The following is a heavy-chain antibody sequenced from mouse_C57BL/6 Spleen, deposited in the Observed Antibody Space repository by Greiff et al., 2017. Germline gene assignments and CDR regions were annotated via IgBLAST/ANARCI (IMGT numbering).Heavy chain of an antibody. CDR2: IYPGDGDT. D-gene: IGHD2-4*01. CDR3: ARSYDYGGYFDV. CDR1: GYAFSSYW. J-gene: IGHJ1*03. Sequence: VQLQQSGAELVKPGASVKISCKASGYAFSSYWMNWVKQRPGKGLGWIGQIYPGDGDTNYNGKFKGKATLTADKSSSTAYMQLSSLTSEDSAVYFCARSYDYGGYFDVWGTGTTVTVSS. V-gene: IGHV1-80*01.